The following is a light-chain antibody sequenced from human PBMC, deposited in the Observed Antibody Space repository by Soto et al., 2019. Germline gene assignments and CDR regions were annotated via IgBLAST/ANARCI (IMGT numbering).Light chain of an antibody. Sequence: DIQMTQSPSSLSASVGDRVTITCRASQSVRTYLNWYQRKPGKAPKVLIYGASALQSGVPSRFSGSGSGTDFTLNVSSLQPEDFATYYCQQRFTIPYTFGQGTKLEIK. V-gene: IGKV1-39*01. J-gene: IGKJ2*01. CDR1: QSVRTY. CDR3: QQRFTIPYT. CDR2: GAS.